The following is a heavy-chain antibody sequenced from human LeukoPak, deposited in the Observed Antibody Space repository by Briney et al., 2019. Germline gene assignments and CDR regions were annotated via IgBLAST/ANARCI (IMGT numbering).Heavy chain of an antibody. CDR3: ATADYYGSGNDH. V-gene: IGHV1-24*01. CDR1: GYALTELS. CDR2: FDPEDGET. Sequence: ASVKVSCKVSGYALTELSMHWVRQAPGKGLEWMGGFDPEDGETIYAQKFQGRVTMTEDTSTDTAYMELSSLRSEDTAVYYCATADYYGSGNDHWGQGTLVTVSS. J-gene: IGHJ5*02. D-gene: IGHD3-10*01.